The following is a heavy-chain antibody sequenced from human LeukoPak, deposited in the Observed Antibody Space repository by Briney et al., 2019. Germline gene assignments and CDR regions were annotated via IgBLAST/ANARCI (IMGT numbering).Heavy chain of an antibody. CDR1: GFTFSSYW. CDR3: AKDYYDSSGYYLYYFDY. Sequence: GGSLRLSCAASGFTFSSYWMSWVRQAPGKGLEWVANIKQDGSEKYYVDSVKGRFTISRDNAKNSLYLQMNSLRAEDTAVYYCAKDYYDSSGYYLYYFDYWGQGTLVTVSS. J-gene: IGHJ4*02. CDR2: IKQDGSEK. D-gene: IGHD3-22*01. V-gene: IGHV3-7*01.